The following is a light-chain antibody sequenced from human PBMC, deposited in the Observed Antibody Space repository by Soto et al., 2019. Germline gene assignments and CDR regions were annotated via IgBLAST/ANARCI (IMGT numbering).Light chain of an antibody. CDR3: QTWGTGSWV. CDR1: SGHNTYA. CDR2: LNSDGSH. J-gene: IGLJ3*02. V-gene: IGLV4-69*01. Sequence: QPVLTQSPSASASLGASVKLTCTLSSGHNTYAIAWHQQQPEKGPRYLMKLNSDGSHSKGDGIPDRCSGSSSWAERYLTISCRQSEDEANYYCQTWGTGSWVFGGGTKLTVL.